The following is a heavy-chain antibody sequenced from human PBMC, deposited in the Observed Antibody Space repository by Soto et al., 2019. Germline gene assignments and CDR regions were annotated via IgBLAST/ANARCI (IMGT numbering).Heavy chain of an antibody. J-gene: IGHJ6*03. CDR1: GGSISSYY. CDR3: ARGPGGSEYYYYYYMDV. Sequence: SETLSLTCTVSGGSISSYYWSWIRQPPGKGLEWIGYIYYSGSTNYNPSLKSRVTISVDKSKNQFSLKLSSVTAADTAVYYCARGPGGSEYYYYYYMDVWGKGTTVTVSS. V-gene: IGHV4-59*12. CDR2: IYYSGST. D-gene: IGHD3-16*01.